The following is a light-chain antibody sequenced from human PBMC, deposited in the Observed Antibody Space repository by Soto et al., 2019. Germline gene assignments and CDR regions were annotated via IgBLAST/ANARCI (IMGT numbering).Light chain of an antibody. CDR1: SNIGAGYD. J-gene: IGLJ2*01. Sequence: QSVLTQPPSVSGAPGQRVTISCTGSSNIGAGYDIHWYQQLPGTAPKVLIYGNTNRPSGVPDRFSGSKSGTSASLAITGLQAEDEADYYCQSYDSSLSGSVVFGGGTKVTVL. CDR3: QSYDSSLSGSVV. V-gene: IGLV1-40*01. CDR2: GNT.